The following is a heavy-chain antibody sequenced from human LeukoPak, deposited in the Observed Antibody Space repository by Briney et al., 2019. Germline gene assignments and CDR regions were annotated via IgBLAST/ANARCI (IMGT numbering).Heavy chain of an antibody. CDR3: ARAGGSVGWYGTIDS. CDR2: LYTSGST. D-gene: IGHD6-19*01. Sequence: SETLSLTCTVSGGSISSGSYYWTWIRQPAGKGLEWIGHLYTSGSTTYNPSLQSRVTISADTSKNQCSLRLTSVTAADTAVYYCARAGGSVGWYGTIDSWGQGMLVTVSS. J-gene: IGHJ4*02. CDR1: GGSISSGSYY. V-gene: IGHV4-61*09.